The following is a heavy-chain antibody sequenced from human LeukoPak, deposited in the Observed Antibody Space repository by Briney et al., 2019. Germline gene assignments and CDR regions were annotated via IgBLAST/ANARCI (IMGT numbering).Heavy chain of an antibody. Sequence: PSETLSLTCTVSGGAITGYYWGWIRQPPGKGLEWIGHIYSGSTNYNPSLKSRVTISLDTSKNHVSLKLNSVTAADTAVYYCARGYSTSWTYYFDYWGQGALVTVSS. V-gene: IGHV4-59*01. CDR1: GGAITGYY. J-gene: IGHJ4*02. CDR2: IYSGST. CDR3: ARGYSTSWTYYFDY. D-gene: IGHD6-13*01.